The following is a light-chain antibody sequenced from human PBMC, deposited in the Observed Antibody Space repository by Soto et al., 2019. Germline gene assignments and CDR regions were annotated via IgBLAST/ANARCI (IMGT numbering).Light chain of an antibody. CDR2: AAS. CDR1: QSISNY. V-gene: IGKV1-39*01. CDR3: KQSYIHPFT. J-gene: IGKJ3*01. Sequence: DIQMTQSPSSLSASVGDSVTITCRASQSISNYLNWYQQKPGKAPKLLVYAASSLQSGFPSRFSGSRSGTDFTLTISSLQPEEFATYYSKQSYIHPFTFGPETQVHI.